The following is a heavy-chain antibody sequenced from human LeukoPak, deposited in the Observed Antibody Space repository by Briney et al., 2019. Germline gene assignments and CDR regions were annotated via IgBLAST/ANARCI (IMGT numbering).Heavy chain of an antibody. CDR1: GFTFSSYG. CDR3: ARRVPDYYDSSGQPSYYYYYMDV. J-gene: IGHJ6*03. D-gene: IGHD3-22*01. CDR2: ISYDGSNK. Sequence: GRSLRLSCAASGFTFSSYGMHWVRQAPGKGLEWVAVISYDGSNKYYADSVKGRFTISRGNAKNSLYLQMNSLRAEDTAVYYCARRVPDYYDSSGQPSYYYYYMDVWGKGTTVTVSS. V-gene: IGHV3-30*03.